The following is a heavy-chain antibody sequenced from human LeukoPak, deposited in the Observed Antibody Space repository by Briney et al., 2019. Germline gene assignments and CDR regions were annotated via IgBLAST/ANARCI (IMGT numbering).Heavy chain of an antibody. D-gene: IGHD3-16*02. CDR2: IYDSGST. Sequence: SHTVSLTCTVSSGSNSSSSYYWAWIRQPPGQGLEWIGSIYDSGSTYYNPSLKSRVTISVDTSKNQFSLKLSSVTAADTAVYYCALRGLSVYSGYYMDVWGKGTTVTVSS. V-gene: IGHV4-39*01. CDR1: SGSNSSSSYY. CDR3: ALRGLSVYSGYYMDV. J-gene: IGHJ6*03.